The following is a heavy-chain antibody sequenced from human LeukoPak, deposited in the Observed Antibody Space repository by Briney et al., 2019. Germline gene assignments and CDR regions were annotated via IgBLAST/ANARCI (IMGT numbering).Heavy chain of an antibody. V-gene: IGHV3-53*01. CDR3: ARRRRNCSSTSCYDWFDP. CDR1: GFTDSSNY. CDR2: IYSVVST. J-gene: IGHJ5*02. D-gene: IGHD2-2*01. Sequence: GGSLRLSCAASGFTDSSNYMSCVRQAPGKGLEWFSDIYSVVSTYYADSVKGRFTISRDNSKNTLYIQMNSLRAKDTAVYYCARRRRNCSSTSCYDWFDPWGQGTLVTVSS.